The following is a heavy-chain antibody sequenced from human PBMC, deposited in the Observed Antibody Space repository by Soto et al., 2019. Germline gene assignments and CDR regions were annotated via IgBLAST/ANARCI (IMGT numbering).Heavy chain of an antibody. D-gene: IGHD6-25*01. Sequence: SETLSLTCTVSGGSISSGSYYWSWIRQLPGKGLEWIGYIYSSGTTYYNPSLKSRVTISVDTSKNQFSLRLSSVTAADTAMYYCARRKTRPEAFDYWGQGALVTVSS. V-gene: IGHV4-30-4*01. CDR3: ARRKTRPEAFDY. J-gene: IGHJ4*02. CDR2: IYSSGTT. CDR1: GGSISSGSYY.